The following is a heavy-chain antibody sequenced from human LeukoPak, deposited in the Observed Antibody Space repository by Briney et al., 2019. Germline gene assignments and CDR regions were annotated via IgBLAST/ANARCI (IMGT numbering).Heavy chain of an antibody. V-gene: IGHV4-4*07. CDR3: ASMSQPSGIFDL. CDR2: FHITGST. CDR1: GDSISCYY. D-gene: IGHD3-10*01. J-gene: IGHJ4*02. Sequence: SSETLSLTCTVSGDSISCYYWSWIRQPAGKGLEWIGRFHITGSTTYNPSLKSRVSISVATSRNQFSLKLRSVTAADTAVYYCASMSQPSGIFDLWGQGTLVTVSS.